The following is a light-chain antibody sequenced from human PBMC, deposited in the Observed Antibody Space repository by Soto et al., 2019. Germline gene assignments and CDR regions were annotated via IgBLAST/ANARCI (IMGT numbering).Light chain of an antibody. J-gene: IGKJ4*01. Sequence: EILLTPSPGTLSLSPGERAPLSCRASQSVTSRFFAWYQQRPGQAPRLLMYGASNRATGIPDGFSGGGSGTDFTLTISRLEPEDFAVYYCQQFSSYPLTFGGGTKVDIK. CDR2: GAS. V-gene: IGKV3-20*01. CDR1: QSVTSRF. CDR3: QQFSSYPLT.